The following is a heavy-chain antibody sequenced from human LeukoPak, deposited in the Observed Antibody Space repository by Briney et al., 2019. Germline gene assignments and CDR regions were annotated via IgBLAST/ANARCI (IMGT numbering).Heavy chain of an antibody. J-gene: IGHJ4*02. D-gene: IGHD5-12*01. V-gene: IGHV3-30*02. CDR3: AKDRGYSGYDWEGVFDY. CDR2: IRYDGSNK. CDR1: GFNFNTYA. Sequence: GGSLRLSCAASGFNFNTYAMHWVRQAPGKGLEWVAFIRYDGSNKYYAESVKGRFTISRDNSKNTLYLQMNSLRAEDTAVYYCAKDRGYSGYDWEGVFDYWGQGTLVTVSS.